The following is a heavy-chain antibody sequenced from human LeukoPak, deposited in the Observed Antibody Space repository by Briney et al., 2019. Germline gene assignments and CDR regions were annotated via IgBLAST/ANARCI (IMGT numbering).Heavy chain of an antibody. Sequence: SQTLSLTRTVSGGSISSGGYYWSWIRQHPGKGLEWIGYIYYSGSTYYNPSLKSRVTISVDTSKNQFSLKLSSVTAADTAVYYCARTYMTSARFDPWGQGTLVTVSS. CDR2: IYYSGST. J-gene: IGHJ5*02. D-gene: IGHD2-21*02. CDR1: GGSISSGGYY. V-gene: IGHV4-31*03. CDR3: ARTYMTSARFDP.